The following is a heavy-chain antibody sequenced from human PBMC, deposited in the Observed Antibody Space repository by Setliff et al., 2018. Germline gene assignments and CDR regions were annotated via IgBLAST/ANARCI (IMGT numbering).Heavy chain of an antibody. V-gene: IGHV1-2*06. CDR3: ARLSAPIDY. D-gene: IGHD3-10*01. CDR2: INPNSGGT. CDR1: GYAFTGYY. J-gene: IGHJ4*02. Sequence: ASVKVSCKASGYAFTGYYIHWVRQAPGQGLEWMGRINPNSGGTNYAQKFQGRVTMTRDTSISTAYMELSRLTSDDTAMYYCARLSAPIDYWGQGTLVTVSS.